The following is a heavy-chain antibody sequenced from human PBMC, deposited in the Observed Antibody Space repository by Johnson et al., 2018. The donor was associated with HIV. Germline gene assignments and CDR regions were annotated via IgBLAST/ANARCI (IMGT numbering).Heavy chain of an antibody. CDR2: ISGSGGST. CDR1: GFTFDDYG. J-gene: IGHJ3*02. Sequence: EVQLVESGGGVVRPGGSLRLSCAASGFTFDDYGMSWVRQAPGKGLEWVSAISGSGGSTYYADSVKGRFTISRDNSKNTLYLQMNSLRAEDTALYYCARGVYYEEGREDAFDIWGQGTMVTVSS. CDR3: ARGVYYEEGREDAFDI. D-gene: IGHD3-3*01. V-gene: IGHV3-23*04.